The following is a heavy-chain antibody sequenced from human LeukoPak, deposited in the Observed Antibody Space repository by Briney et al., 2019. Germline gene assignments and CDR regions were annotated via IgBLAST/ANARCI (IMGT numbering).Heavy chain of an antibody. V-gene: IGHV1-58*02. CDR1: GFTFTSSA. Sequence: SVKVSCKASGFTFTSSAMQWVRQARGQRLEWIGWIVVGSGNTNYAQKFQERVTITRDMSTSTAYMELSSLRSEDTVVYYCAADTPRPYSGSYYYYYGMDVWGQGTTVTVSS. D-gene: IGHD1-26*01. CDR2: IVVGSGNT. CDR3: AADTPRPYSGSYYYYYGMDV. J-gene: IGHJ6*02.